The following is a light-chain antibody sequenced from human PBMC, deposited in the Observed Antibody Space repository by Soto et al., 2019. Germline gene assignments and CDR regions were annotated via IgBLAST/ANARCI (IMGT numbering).Light chain of an antibody. J-gene: IGLJ7*01. V-gene: IGLV2-14*01. Sequence: QSALTQPASVSGSPGQSITISCTGTSSDVGGYKYVSWYQHQSGKAPKLVIYEVTNRPPGVSNRFSGSKSGNTASLTISGLQAEDEADYYCSSYTSSSTLVFGGGTQLTVL. CDR1: SSDVGGYKY. CDR3: SSYTSSSTLV. CDR2: EVT.